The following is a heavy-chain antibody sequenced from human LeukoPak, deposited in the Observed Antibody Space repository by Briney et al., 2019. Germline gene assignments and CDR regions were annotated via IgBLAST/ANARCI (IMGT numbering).Heavy chain of an antibody. CDR1: EFTFSSYS. V-gene: IGHV3-21*01. CDR2: ISTSSIYI. Sequence: GGSLRLSCAASEFTFSSYSMNWVRQAPGKGLEWVSFISTSSIYIYYADSVKGRFTISRDNAKNSLYLQMNSLRAEDTAVYYCAREDDYDSSGYSGPGDFSFDYWGQGTLVTVSS. J-gene: IGHJ4*02. CDR3: AREDDYDSSGYSGPGDFSFDY. D-gene: IGHD3-22*01.